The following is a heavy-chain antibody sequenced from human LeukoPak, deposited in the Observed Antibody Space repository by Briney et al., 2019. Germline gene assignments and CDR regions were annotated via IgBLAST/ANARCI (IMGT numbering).Heavy chain of an antibody. CDR3: AHRTIVVVPAVIPVLDAFDI. J-gene: IGHJ3*02. D-gene: IGHD2-2*01. CDR1: GFSLSTSGVG. Sequence: ESGPTLVNPTQTLTLTCTFSGFSLSTSGVGVGWIRQPPGKALEWLALIYWNDDKRYSPSLKSRLTITKDTSKNQVVLTMTNMDPVDTATYYCAHRTIVVVPAVIPVLDAFDIWGQGTMVTVSS. CDR2: IYWNDDK. V-gene: IGHV2-5*01.